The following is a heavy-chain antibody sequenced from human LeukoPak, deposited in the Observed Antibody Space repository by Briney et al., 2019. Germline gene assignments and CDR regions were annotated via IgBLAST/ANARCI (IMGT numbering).Heavy chain of an antibody. V-gene: IGHV4-30-4*01. J-gene: IGHJ4*03. D-gene: IGHD4-17*01. Sequence: SQTLSLTCTVSGGSISSGGYYWSWIRQPPGKGLEWIGYIYYSGSTYYNPSLKSRVTISVDTSKNQFSLKLSSVTAADTAVYYCARARSGAYPWSDYWGQGTTVTVSS. CDR2: IYYSGST. CDR1: GGSISSGGYY. CDR3: ARARSGAYPWSDY.